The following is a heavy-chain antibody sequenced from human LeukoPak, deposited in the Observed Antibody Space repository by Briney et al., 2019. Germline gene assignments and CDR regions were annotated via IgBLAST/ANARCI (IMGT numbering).Heavy chain of an antibody. Sequence: QPGGSLRLSCAASGFTFSSYSMNWVRQAPGKGLEWVSYISSSGSTIYYADSVKGRFTISRDNAKNSLYLQMNSLRAEDTAVYYCARDGPMIVSNWGQGTLVTVSS. CDR2: ISSSGSTI. CDR1: GFTFSSYS. J-gene: IGHJ4*02. V-gene: IGHV3-48*04. D-gene: IGHD3-22*01. CDR3: ARDGPMIVSN.